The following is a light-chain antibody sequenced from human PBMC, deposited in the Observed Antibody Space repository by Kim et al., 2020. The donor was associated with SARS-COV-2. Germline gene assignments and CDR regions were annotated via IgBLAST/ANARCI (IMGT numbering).Light chain of an antibody. CDR3: QQYYNAPYS. Sequence: DIQMAQSPSSLSASVGDRVTITCRASQAISYALAWYQQKPGTAPKVLVYAASKLQTGVPSRFSGSGSGTDYTLTISSLQAEDFATYYCQQYYNAPYSFGQGTKLEI. CDR2: AAS. J-gene: IGKJ2*01. V-gene: IGKV1-NL1*01. CDR1: QAISYA.